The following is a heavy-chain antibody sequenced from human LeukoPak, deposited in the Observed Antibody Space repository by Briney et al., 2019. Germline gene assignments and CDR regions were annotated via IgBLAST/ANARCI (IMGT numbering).Heavy chain of an antibody. CDR3: ITRPEDAAAGLDF. Sequence: GGSLRLSCAASGFTFSGSAMHWARQASGKGLEWVGRIRSKANSYATAYAASVKGRFTISRDDSKNTAYLQMNSLKTEDTAVYYCITRPEDAAAGLDFWGQGTLVTVSS. CDR1: GFTFSGSA. V-gene: IGHV3-73*01. D-gene: IGHD6-13*01. CDR2: IRSKANSYAT. J-gene: IGHJ4*02.